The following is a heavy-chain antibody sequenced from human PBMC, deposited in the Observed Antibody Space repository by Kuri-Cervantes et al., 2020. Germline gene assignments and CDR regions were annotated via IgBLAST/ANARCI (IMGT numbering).Heavy chain of an antibody. CDR1: GFTFSSYA. Sequence: GESLKISCAASGFTFSSYAMHWVRQAPGKGLGWVAVISYDGSNKYYADSVKGRFTISRDNSKNTLYLQMNSLRDEDTAVYYCARDLPLDYWGQGTLVTVSS. J-gene: IGHJ4*02. V-gene: IGHV3-30-3*01. CDR2: ISYDGSNK. CDR3: ARDLPLDY.